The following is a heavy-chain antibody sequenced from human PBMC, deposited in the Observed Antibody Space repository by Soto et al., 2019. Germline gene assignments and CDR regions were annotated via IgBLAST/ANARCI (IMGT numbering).Heavy chain of an antibody. D-gene: IGHD6-13*01. J-gene: IGHJ5*02. Sequence: PGGSLRLSCAASGFTFSSYAMSWVRQAPGKGLEWVSTISDSGGSTYYADSVKGRFTISRDNSKNTLYLQMNSLRAEDTDVYYSGNDPQSSSWPHNWFAPWGQGTLVTVYS. CDR1: GFTFSSYA. CDR3: GNDPQSSSWPHNWFAP. V-gene: IGHV3-23*01. CDR2: ISDSGGST.